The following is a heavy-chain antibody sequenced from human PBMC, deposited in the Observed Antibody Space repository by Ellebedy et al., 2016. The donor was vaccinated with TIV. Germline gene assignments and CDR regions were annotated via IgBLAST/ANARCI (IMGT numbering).Heavy chain of an antibody. CDR1: GGSISSYY. CDR3: ARRRGTTLDY. J-gene: IGHJ4*02. CDR2: IYYSGST. V-gene: IGHV4-59*01. Sequence: MPSETLSLTCTVSGGSISSYYWSWIRQPPGKGLEWNGYIYYSGSTNYNPSLKSRVTISVDTSKNQFSLKLSSVTAADTAVYYCARRRGTTLDYWGQGTLVTVSS. D-gene: IGHD2/OR15-2a*01.